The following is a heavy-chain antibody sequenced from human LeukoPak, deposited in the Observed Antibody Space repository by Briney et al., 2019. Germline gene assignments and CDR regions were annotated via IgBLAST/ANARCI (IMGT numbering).Heavy chain of an antibody. Sequence: ASETLSLTCSVSGASASDYYWAWIRQPAGKGLEWIGRIYPSGSAKYNSSLNSRVTMSVDMSKNQFSLRLSSVTAADTAVYYCARQQFDEQWQVHRWFDPWGQGTLVTVSS. CDR3: ARQQFDEQWQVHRWFDP. D-gene: IGHD6-19*01. CDR2: IYPSGSA. CDR1: GASASDYY. V-gene: IGHV4-4*07. J-gene: IGHJ5*02.